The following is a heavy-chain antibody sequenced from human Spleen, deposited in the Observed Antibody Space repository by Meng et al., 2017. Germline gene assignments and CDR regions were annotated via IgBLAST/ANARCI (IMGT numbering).Heavy chain of an antibody. J-gene: IGHJ4*02. CDR2: INAVYGTT. D-gene: IGHD2-2*01. V-gene: IGHV1-69*05. CDR3: ARKAGTCISTTCYSLDY. CDR1: GYTFNSYY. Sequence: SVKVSCKASGYTFNSYYMHWVRQAPGQGLEWMGGINAVYGTTNYAQKFQGRVTITTDESTSTVYMELTRLTSEDTAVYFCARKAGTCISTTCYSLDYWGQGTLVTVSS.